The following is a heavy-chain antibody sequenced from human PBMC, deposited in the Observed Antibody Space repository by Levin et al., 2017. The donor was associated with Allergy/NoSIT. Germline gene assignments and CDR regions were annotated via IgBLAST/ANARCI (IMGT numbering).Heavy chain of an antibody. V-gene: IGHV3-21*01. J-gene: IGHJ4*02. CDR3: ARTPGGVVAGQL. CDR1: GFTFSNYA. CDR2: ISTSSNYI. D-gene: IGHD6-19*01. Sequence: GESLKISCAASGFTFSNYAMNWVRQAPGKGLEWVSSISTSSNYIYYADSVKGRFTISRDNAKNSLYLQMNSLRAEDTAVYYCARTPGGVVAGQLWGPGTLVTVSS.